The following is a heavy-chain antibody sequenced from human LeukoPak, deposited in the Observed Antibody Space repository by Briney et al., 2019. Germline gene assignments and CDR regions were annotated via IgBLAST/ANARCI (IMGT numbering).Heavy chain of an antibody. CDR3: ARGGGDCSSTSCPSDAFDI. V-gene: IGHV1-8*01. CDR2: MNPNSGNT. D-gene: IGHD2-2*01. CDR1: GYTFTSYD. Sequence: ASVTVSCKASGYTFTSYDINWVRQATGQGLEWMGWMNPNSGNTGYAQKFQGRVTMTRNTSISTAYMELSSLRSEDTAVYYCARGGGDCSSTSCPSDAFDIWGQGTMVTVSS. J-gene: IGHJ3*02.